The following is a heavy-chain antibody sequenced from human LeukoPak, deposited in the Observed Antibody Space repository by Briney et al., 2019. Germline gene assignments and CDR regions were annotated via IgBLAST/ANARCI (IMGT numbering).Heavy chain of an antibody. CDR3: ACYGIAPPY. D-gene: IGHD2-15*01. V-gene: IGHV3-74*01. CDR1: GFTFSSYW. CDR2: INNDESST. Sequence: GGSLRLSCAASGFTFSSYWMHWVRQAPGKGLVWVSHINNDESSTSYADSVRGRFTISRDNAKNTLYLQMNSLRTEDTADYYCACYGIAPPYWGQGTLVTVSS. J-gene: IGHJ4*02.